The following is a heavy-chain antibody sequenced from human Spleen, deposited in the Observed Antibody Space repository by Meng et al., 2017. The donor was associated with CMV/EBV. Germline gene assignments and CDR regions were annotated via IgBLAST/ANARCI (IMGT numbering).Heavy chain of an antibody. CDR1: GFTFSSYD. CDR3: ARDPPMDAAYYYYYGMDV. CDR2: ISYDGSDK. D-gene: IGHD2-2*03. J-gene: IGHJ6*02. V-gene: IGHV3-30*03. Sequence: LSLTCAASGFTFSSYDMNWVRQAPGKGLEWVAVISYDGSDKYYADSVKGRFTISRDNSKNTLYLQMNSLRAEDTAVYYCARDPPMDAAYYYYYGMDVWGQGTTVTVSS.